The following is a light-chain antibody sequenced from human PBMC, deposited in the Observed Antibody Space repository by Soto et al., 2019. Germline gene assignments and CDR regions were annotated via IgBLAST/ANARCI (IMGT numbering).Light chain of an antibody. CDR3: LQDYSYPWT. J-gene: IGKJ1*01. CDR1: QGISSY. CDR2: AAS. Sequence: AIRMTHSPSSLSASTGDIVTITCRASQGISSYLAWYQQKPGKAPKLLIYAASTLQSGVPSRFSGSASGTDFTLTISSLQPEDFATYYCLQDYSYPWTFGQGTKVDIK. V-gene: IGKV1-8*01.